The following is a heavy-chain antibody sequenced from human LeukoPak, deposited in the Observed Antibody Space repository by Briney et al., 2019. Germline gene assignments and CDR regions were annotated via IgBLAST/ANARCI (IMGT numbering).Heavy chain of an antibody. CDR3: ARAKRGKYYYGSGSYYYFDY. V-gene: IGHV3-74*01. J-gene: IGHJ4*02. CDR2: INSDGSST. D-gene: IGHD3-10*01. CDR1: GFTFSSYW. Sequence: PGGSLRLSCAASGFTFSSYWMHWVRQAPGKGLVWVSRINSDGSSTSYADSVKGRFTISRDNAKNTLYLQMNSLRAEDTAVYYCARAKRGKYYYGSGSYYYFDYWGQGTLVTVSS.